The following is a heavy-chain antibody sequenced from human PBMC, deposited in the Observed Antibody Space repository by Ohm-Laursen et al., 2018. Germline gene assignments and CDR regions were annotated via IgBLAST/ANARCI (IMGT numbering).Heavy chain of an antibody. CDR3: ARQTDRRGYFDY. V-gene: IGHV3-66*04. CDR2: IYSGGST. D-gene: IGHD1-14*01. CDR1: GFTVSSNY. J-gene: IGHJ4*02. Sequence: SLRLSCAASGFTVSSNYMSWVRQAPGKGLEWVSVIYSGGSTYYADSVKGRFTISRDNSKNTLYLQMNSLRAEDTAVYYCARQTDRRGYFDYWGQGTLVTVSS.